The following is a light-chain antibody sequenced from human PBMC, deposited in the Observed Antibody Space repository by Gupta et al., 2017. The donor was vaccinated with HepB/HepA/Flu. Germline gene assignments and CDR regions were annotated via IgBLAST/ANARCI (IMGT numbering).Light chain of an antibody. CDR2: GAS. J-gene: IGKJ2*01. CDR1: QSISSH. V-gene: IGKV1-39*01. Sequence: DIQMTQSPPSLSASVGDRVTITCRASQSISSHLNWYQQKPRKAPKLLIYGASSLQSGVPSRFSGSGAGTDFTLTISSRQPEDFATYYCQQRYRNPWMYTFGQGTKLEIK. CDR3: QQRYRNPWMYT.